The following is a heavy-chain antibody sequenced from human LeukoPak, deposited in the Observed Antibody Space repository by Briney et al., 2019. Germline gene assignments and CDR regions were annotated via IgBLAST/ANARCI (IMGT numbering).Heavy chain of an antibody. V-gene: IGHV1-18*04. CDR1: GYTFTSYG. J-gene: IGHJ5*02. D-gene: IGHD2-15*01. Sequence: GASVKVSCKASGYTFTSYGISWVRQAPGQGLEWMGWISAYNGNTKYSQKFQGRVTITRDTSASTAYMELSSLRSEDTAVYYCARDLGYCTGGTCYPNWFDPWGQGTLVSVSS. CDR3: ARDLGYCTGGTCYPNWFDP. CDR2: ISAYNGNT.